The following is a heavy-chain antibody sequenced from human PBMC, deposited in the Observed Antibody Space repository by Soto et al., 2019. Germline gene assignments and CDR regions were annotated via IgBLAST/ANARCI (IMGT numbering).Heavy chain of an antibody. D-gene: IGHD5-18*01. Sequence: QVQLVESGGGVVQPGKSLRLSCAASGFTFSTYGMHWVRQAPGKGLEWVAVIWYDGINKYHGDSLKGLFTISRDNSKDTLYLLINNLRAEDTVVYYCGRDGALGDIAVVDSWCQGTLVSVAS. CDR2: IWYDGINK. J-gene: IGHJ4*02. CDR3: GRDGALGDIAVVDS. CDR1: GFTFSTYG. V-gene: IGHV3-33*01.